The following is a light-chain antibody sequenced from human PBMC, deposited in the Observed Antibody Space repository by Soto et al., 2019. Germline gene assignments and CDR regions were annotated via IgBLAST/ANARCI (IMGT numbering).Light chain of an antibody. CDR1: SSDVGGYNY. CDR3: YSYAGSLVV. Sequence: QSALTQPRSVSGSPGQSVTISCTGTSSDVGGYNYVSWYQQHPGKAPKLMIYDVSKRPSGVPDRFSGSKSGNTASLTVSGVQAEDEADYYCYSYAGSLVVFGGGTKVTVL. CDR2: DVS. J-gene: IGLJ2*01. V-gene: IGLV2-11*01.